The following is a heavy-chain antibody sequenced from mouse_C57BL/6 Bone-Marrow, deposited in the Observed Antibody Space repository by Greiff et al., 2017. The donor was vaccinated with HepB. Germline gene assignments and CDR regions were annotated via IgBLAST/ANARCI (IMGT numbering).Heavy chain of an antibody. CDR1: GYSITSGYY. CDR3: ARGGNYYCSNY. Sequence: EVQLVESGPGLVKPSQSLSLTCSVTGYSITSGYYWNWIRQFPGNKLEWMGYISYAGSNNYNPSLKNRISITRDTSKNQFFLKLNSVTTEDTATYYCARGGNYYCSNYWGQGTTLTVSS. V-gene: IGHV3-6*01. CDR2: ISYAGSN. D-gene: IGHD1-1*01. J-gene: IGHJ2*01.